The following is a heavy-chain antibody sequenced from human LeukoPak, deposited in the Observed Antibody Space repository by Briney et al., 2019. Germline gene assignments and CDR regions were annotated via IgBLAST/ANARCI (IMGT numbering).Heavy chain of an antibody. V-gene: IGHV1-2*02. D-gene: IGHD6-6*01. CDR2: INPNSGGT. J-gene: IGHJ4*02. CDR3: ARAHGYSSSSGMDFDY. Sequence: ASVKVSCKASGYTFTGYYMHWVRQAPGQGLEWMGWINPNSGGTNYAQKFQGRVTMTRDTSISTAYMELSRLRSDDTAVYYCARAHGYSSSSGMDFDYWGQGTLVTVSS. CDR1: GYTFTGYY.